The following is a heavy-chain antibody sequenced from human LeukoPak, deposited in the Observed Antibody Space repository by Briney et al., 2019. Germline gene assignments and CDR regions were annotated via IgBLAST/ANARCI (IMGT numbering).Heavy chain of an antibody. CDR3: ARDLPTGERESNTVTKDY. J-gene: IGHJ4*02. V-gene: IGHV1-69*13. D-gene: IGHD4-17*01. Sequence: SVKVSCKASGGTFSSYAISWVRQAPGQGLEWMGGIIPIFGTANYAQKFQGRVTITADESTSTAYMELSSLRSEDTAVYYCARDLPTGERESNTVTKDYWGQGTLVTVSS. CDR2: IIPIFGTA. CDR1: GGTFSSYA.